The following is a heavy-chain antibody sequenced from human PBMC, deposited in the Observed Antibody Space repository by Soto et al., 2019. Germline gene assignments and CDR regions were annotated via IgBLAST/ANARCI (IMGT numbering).Heavy chain of an antibody. D-gene: IGHD3-22*01. CDR1: GDSVSSNSAA. CDR2: TYYRSKWYS. CDR3: AKDTYYHDRSGYYIFDY. Sequence: SQTLSLTCAISGDSVSSNSAAWNWIRQSPSRGLEWLGRTYYRSKWYSVYAPSVKSRATIKPDTSKNQFSLQLNSVTPEDTAVYYCAKDTYYHDRSGYYIFDYWGQGTPVTVSS. V-gene: IGHV6-1*01. J-gene: IGHJ4*02.